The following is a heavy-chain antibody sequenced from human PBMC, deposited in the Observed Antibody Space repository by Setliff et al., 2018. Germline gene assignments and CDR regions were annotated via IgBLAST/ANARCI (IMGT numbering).Heavy chain of an antibody. CDR3: ARDLGYCSTTSCHGDWFDP. J-gene: IGHJ5*02. CDR1: GYTFTTYA. CDR2: INTNTGNP. D-gene: IGHD2-2*01. V-gene: IGHV7-4-1*02. Sequence: ASVKVSCKASGYTFTTYAMTWMRQAPGQGLEWMGWINTNTGNPTYAQDFTGRFVFSLDTSVSTAYLQISSLKAEDTAVYYCARDLGYCSTTSCHGDWFDPWGQGTLVTVSS.